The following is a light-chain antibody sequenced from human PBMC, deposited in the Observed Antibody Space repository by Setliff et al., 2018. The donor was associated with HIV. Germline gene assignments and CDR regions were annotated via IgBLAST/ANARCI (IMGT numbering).Light chain of an antibody. CDR1: SSDVGSYNF. Sequence: QSALAQPRSVSGSPGQSVTIPCTGTSSDVGSYNFVTWYQQHPGKVPKLIIYDVTRRPSGVPDRFSGSRSGNTASLTISGLQAEDEADYYCSSFPGRRHVFGTGTKVTVL. V-gene: IGLV2-11*01. J-gene: IGLJ1*01. CDR2: DVT. CDR3: SSFPGRRHV.